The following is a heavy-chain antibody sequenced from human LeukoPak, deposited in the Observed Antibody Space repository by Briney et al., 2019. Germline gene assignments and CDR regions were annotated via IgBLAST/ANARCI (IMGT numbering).Heavy chain of an antibody. CDR2: FDPEDGET. CDR1: GYTLTGLS. CDR3: ATDLAAAGYWYFDL. D-gene: IGHD6-13*01. V-gene: IGHV1-24*01. Sequence: ASVRVSCKVSGYTLTGLSMHWVRQAPGKGLEWMGGFDPEDGETIYAQEFQGRVTMTEDTSTDTAYMELSSLRSEDTAVYYCATDLAAAGYWYFDLWGRGTLVTVSS. J-gene: IGHJ2*01.